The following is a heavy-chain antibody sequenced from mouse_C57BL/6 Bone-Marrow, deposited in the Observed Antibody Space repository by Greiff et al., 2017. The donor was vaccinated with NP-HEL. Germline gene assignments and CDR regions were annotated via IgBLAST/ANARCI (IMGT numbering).Heavy chain of an antibody. CDR1: GFNIKDYY. CDR3: ASVRGGFDY. Sequence: EVKLQESGAELVKPGASVKLSCTASGFNIKDYYMHWVKQRTEQGLEWIGRIDPEDGETKYDPKFQGKATITADTSSNTAYLQLSSLTSEDTAVYYCASVRGGFDYWGQGTTLTVSS. J-gene: IGHJ2*01. CDR2: IDPEDGET. V-gene: IGHV14-2*01.